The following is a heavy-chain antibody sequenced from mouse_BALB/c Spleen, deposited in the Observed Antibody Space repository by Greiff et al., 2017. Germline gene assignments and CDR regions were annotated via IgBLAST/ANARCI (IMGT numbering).Heavy chain of an antibody. CDR3: ARHDGNYGSWFAY. V-gene: IGHV5-12-2*01. CDR2: ISNGGGST. Sequence: EVMLVESGGGLVQPGGSLKLSCAASGFTFSSYTMSWVRQTPEKRLEWVAYISNGGGSTYYPDTVKGRFTISRDNAKNTLYLQMSSLKSEDTAMYYCARHDGNYGSWFAYWGQGTLVTVSA. D-gene: IGHD2-1*01. J-gene: IGHJ3*01. CDR1: GFTFSSYT.